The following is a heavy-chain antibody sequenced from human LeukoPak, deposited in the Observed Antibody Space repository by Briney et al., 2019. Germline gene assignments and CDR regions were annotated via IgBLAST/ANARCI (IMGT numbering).Heavy chain of an antibody. V-gene: IGHV4-4*07. CDR3: AREVASRNYYYYYYGMDV. CDR2: IYTSGST. CDR1: GGSISSYY. J-gene: IGHJ6*02. D-gene: IGHD5-12*01. Sequence: SETLSLTCTVSGGSISSYYWSWIRQPAGKGLEWIGRIYTSGSTNYNPSLKSRVTMSVDTSKNQFSLKLSSVTAADTAVYYCAREVASRNYYYYYYGMDVWGQGTTVTVSS.